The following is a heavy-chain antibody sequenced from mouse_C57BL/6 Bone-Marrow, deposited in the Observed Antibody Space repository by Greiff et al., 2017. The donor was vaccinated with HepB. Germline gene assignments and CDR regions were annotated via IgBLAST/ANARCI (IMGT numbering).Heavy chain of an antibody. CDR1: GYAFSSSW. V-gene: IGHV1-82*01. CDR3: ARLCPYYSNLGY. CDR2: IFPGDGDT. J-gene: IGHJ2*01. D-gene: IGHD2-5*01. Sequence: QVQLQQSGPELVKPGASVKISCKASGYAFSSSWMNWVKQRPGKGLEWIGRIFPGDGDTNYNGKFKGKATLTADKSSITAYMQLNSLTSEDSAVYFCARLCPYYSNLGYWGQGTTLTVSS.